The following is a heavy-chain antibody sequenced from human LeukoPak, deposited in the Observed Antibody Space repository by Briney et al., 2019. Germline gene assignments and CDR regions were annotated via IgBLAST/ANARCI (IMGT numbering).Heavy chain of an antibody. CDR1: GFTFTSSA. Sequence: SVKVSCKASGFTFTSSAVRWVRQARGQRLEWIGWIVVGSGNTNYAQKFQERVTITRDMSTSTAYIELSSLRSEDTAVYYCAAEARSWYLGEYYFDYWGQGTLVTVSS. CDR3: AAEARSWYLGEYYFDY. CDR2: IVVGSGNT. D-gene: IGHD6-13*01. J-gene: IGHJ4*02. V-gene: IGHV1-58*01.